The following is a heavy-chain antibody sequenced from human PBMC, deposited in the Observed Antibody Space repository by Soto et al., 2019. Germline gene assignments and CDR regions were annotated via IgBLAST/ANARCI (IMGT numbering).Heavy chain of an antibody. CDR2: IYYSGRT. CDR1: GGSISYYY. Sequence: PSETLSLTCTVSGGSISYYYWSWIRQPPGKGLEWIGYIYYSGRTNYNPSLKSRVTISVDTSKNEFSLKLRSVTAADTALYYCARDSHPGRPLGWFDPWGQGTLVTVSS. V-gene: IGHV4-59*01. J-gene: IGHJ5*02. CDR3: ARDSHPGRPLGWFDP.